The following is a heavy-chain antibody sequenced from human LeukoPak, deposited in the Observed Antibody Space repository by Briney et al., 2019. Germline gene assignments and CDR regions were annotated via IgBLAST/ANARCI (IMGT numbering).Heavy chain of an antibody. D-gene: IGHD2-21*02. CDR3: AKDEYCGGDCYIQH. CDR2: ISYDGNNT. V-gene: IGHV3-30*18. CDR1: GFTFSSFG. Sequence: GTSLRLSCAASGFTFSSFGMHWVRQAPVRGLESVAVISYDGNNTYYADSVQGRFTISRGTSKNTLYLQMKSMRAEDTAVYYCAKDEYCGGDCYIQHWGQGTLVTVSS. J-gene: IGHJ1*01.